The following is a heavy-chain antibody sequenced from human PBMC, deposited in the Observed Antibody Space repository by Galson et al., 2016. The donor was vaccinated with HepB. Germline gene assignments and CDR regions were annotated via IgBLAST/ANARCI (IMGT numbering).Heavy chain of an antibody. CDR1: GFTFSSYG. D-gene: IGHD6-19*01. Sequence: SLRLSCAASGFTFSSYGMHWVRQAPGKGLEWVAVISYDGSNKYYADSVRGRFTISRDNSKNTLYLQMNSLRAEDTAVYYCARLSWQWLVPIFDYWGQGTLVTVSS. CDR3: ARLSWQWLVPIFDY. CDR2: ISYDGSNK. J-gene: IGHJ4*02. V-gene: IGHV3-30*03.